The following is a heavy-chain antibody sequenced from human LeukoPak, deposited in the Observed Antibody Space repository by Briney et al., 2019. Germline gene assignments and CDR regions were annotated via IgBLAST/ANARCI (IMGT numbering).Heavy chain of an antibody. Sequence: GGSLRLSCAASGFTFSSYAMSWVRQAPGKGLEWVSAISGSGGSTYYADSVKGRFTISRDNSKNTLYLQMNSLRAEDTAVYYCAKVGCSGGSCYSGVRSYYYGMDVWGQGTTVTVSS. CDR2: ISGSGGST. CDR3: AKVGCSGGSCYSGVRSYYYGMDV. J-gene: IGHJ6*02. D-gene: IGHD2-15*01. V-gene: IGHV3-23*01. CDR1: GFTFSSYA.